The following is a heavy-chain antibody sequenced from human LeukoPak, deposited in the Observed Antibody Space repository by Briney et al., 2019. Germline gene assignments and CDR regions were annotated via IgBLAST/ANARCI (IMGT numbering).Heavy chain of an antibody. CDR2: IQYDGSNK. CDR3: ATEGSSGYGPNNWFDP. D-gene: IGHD3-22*01. V-gene: IGHV3-30*02. Sequence: GGSLRLSCAASGFTSSSYGMHWVRQAPGKGLEWVAFIQYDGSNKYYADSVKGRFTISRDSSENTLYLQMNSLRAEDTAVYYCATEGSSGYGPNNWFDPWGQGTLVTVSS. CDR1: GFTSSSYG. J-gene: IGHJ5*02.